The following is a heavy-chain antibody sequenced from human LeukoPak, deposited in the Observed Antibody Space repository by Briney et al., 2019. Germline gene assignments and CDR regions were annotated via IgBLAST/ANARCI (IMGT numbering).Heavy chain of an antibody. CDR2: ISGSGGST. Sequence: GGSLRLSCAASGFTFSSYAMSWVRQAPGKGLEWVSAISGSGGSTYYADSVKGRFTISRDNSKNTPYLQMNSLRAEDTAVYYCAKHLALVGATTTYDYWGQGTLVIVSS. CDR1: GFTFSSYA. J-gene: IGHJ4*02. V-gene: IGHV3-23*01. D-gene: IGHD1-26*01. CDR3: AKHLALVGATTTYDY.